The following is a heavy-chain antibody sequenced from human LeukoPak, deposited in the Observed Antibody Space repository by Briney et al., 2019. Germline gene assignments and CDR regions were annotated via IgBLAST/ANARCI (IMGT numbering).Heavy chain of an antibody. V-gene: IGHV3-48*04. CDR2: IRSNSDTI. CDR1: GFTFSSYS. D-gene: IGHD7-27*01. J-gene: IGHJ5*02. Sequence: GGSLRLSCAASGFTFSSYSMNWVRQAPGKGLEWISYIRSNSDTIYYADSVKGRFTISRDNARNSLYLQMSSLTSEDTAVYFCARASLGWFDPWGQGTLVTVSS. CDR3: ARASLGWFDP.